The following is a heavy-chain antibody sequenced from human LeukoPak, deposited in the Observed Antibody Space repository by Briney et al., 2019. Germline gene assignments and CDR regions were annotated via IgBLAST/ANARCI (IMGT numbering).Heavy chain of an antibody. V-gene: IGHV1-69*06. CDR1: GGRFKSYG. CDR3: ARVSTVSGGGSCYSY. J-gene: IGHJ4*02. D-gene: IGHD2-15*01. CDR2: IIPIFGTA. Sequence: SVKVSCKTIGGRFKSYGFSWVRQAPGQGLEWMGGIIPIFGTANYAQKFQGRVTITADKSTSTAYMELSSLRSEDTAVYYCARVSTVSGGGSCYSYWGQGTLVTVSS.